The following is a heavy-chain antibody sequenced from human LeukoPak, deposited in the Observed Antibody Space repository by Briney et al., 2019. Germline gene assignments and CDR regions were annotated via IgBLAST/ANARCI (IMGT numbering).Heavy chain of an antibody. CDR3: AREVSVTSSWYRFDWFDP. D-gene: IGHD6-13*01. CDR1: GGSLSDYY. V-gene: IGHV4-34*01. J-gene: IGHJ5*02. CDR2: INHSGST. Sequence: SETLSLTCGVYGGSLSDYYWSWIRQPPGKGLEWIGEINHSGSTNYNPSLKSRVTISVDTSKNQFSLKLSSVTAADTAVYYCAREVSVTSSWYRFDWFDPWGQGSLVTVSS.